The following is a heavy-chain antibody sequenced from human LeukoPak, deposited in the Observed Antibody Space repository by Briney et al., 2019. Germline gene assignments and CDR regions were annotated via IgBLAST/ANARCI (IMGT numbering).Heavy chain of an antibody. CDR2: INHSGST. CDR1: GGSFSDYY. D-gene: IGHD3-10*01. J-gene: IGHJ4*02. V-gene: IGHV4-34*01. CDR3: ARRGVDYYGSGSYYRRGQYFDY. Sequence: SETLSLTCAVNGGSFSDYYWSWIRQPPGKGLEWIGEINHSGSTEYNPSLKSRVTISLDTSKNQFSLKLSSVTAADTAVYYCARRGVDYYGSGSYYRRGQYFDYWGQGTLVTVSS.